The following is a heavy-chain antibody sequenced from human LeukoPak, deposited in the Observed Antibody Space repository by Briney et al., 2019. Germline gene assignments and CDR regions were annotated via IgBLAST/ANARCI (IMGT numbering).Heavy chain of an antibody. CDR2: IYHSGST. D-gene: IGHD3-22*01. Sequence: SGTLSLTCAVSGGSISSSNWWSWVRQPPGKGLEWIGEIYHSGSTNYNPSLKSRVTISVDKSKIQFSLKLSSVTAADTAVYYCARDQDYDSSGPFDYWGQGTLVTVSS. J-gene: IGHJ4*02. CDR1: GGSISSSNW. V-gene: IGHV4-4*02. CDR3: ARDQDYDSSGPFDY.